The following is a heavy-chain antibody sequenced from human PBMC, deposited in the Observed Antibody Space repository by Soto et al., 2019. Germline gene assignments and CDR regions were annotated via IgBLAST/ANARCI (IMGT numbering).Heavy chain of an antibody. D-gene: IGHD1-26*01. J-gene: IGHJ4*02. CDR3: AKSGSHSYFDY. CDR1: GFTFSSYA. CDR2: ISPSVVNT. V-gene: IGHV3-23*01. Sequence: TGGSLRLSCAASGFTFSSYAMTWVRLAPGKGLEWVSSISPSVVNTYYADSVKGRFTISRDNSKNTLYLHMNSLRADDTAIYYCAKSGSHSYFDYWGQGTLVTVSS.